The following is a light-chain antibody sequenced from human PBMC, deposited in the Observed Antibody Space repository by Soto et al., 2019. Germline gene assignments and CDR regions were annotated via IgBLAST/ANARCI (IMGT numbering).Light chain of an antibody. CDR1: HSVNSH. V-gene: IGKV3-15*01. J-gene: IGKJ5*01. Sequence: MMMTQSAATLSVSPGERVTLSCRTSHSVNSHVAWYQQKPGQAPRLLLYGASTRATGIPVRFSGSGFGTEFTLTTSSLQSEDFAVYYCQQYKNWPLFGQGTRLEIK. CDR2: GAS. CDR3: QQYKNWPL.